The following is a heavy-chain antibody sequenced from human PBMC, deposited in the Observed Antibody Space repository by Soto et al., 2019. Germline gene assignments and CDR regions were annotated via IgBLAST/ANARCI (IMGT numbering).Heavy chain of an antibody. J-gene: IGHJ4*02. D-gene: IGHD3-10*01. CDR1: GFIFSNYA. Sequence: PGGSLRLSCAASGFIFSNYAMFWVRQAPGKGLDWVSTIYAGGGTTHYAESAKGRFTISRDNSNNRLYLQLNNLRAEDTAVYFCAKDLIRGDGYVDFDYWGQGTLVTVSS. CDR3: AKDLIRGDGYVDFDY. V-gene: IGHV3-23*01. CDR2: IYAGGGTT.